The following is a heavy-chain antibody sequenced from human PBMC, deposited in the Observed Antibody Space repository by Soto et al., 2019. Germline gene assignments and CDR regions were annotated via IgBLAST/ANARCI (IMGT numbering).Heavy chain of an antibody. CDR3: AKQRYYYDSSGYSNTDF. J-gene: IGHJ4*02. V-gene: IGHV3-30*18. Sequence: GGSLRFSCAASGFTFSNYGMHWVRQAPGKGLEWVAVISYDGSNKYYADSVKGRFTISRDNSKNTLYLQMNSLRAEDTAVYYCAKQRYYYDSSGYSNTDFWGQGALVTVSS. CDR2: ISYDGSNK. CDR1: GFTFSNYG. D-gene: IGHD3-22*01.